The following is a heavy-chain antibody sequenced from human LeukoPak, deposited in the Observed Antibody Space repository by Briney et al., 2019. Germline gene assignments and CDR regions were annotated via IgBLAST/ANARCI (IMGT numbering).Heavy chain of an antibody. J-gene: IGHJ6*04. D-gene: IGHD3-10*02. CDR1: GFTFSDYY. Sequence: GGSLRLSCAASGFTFSDYYTNWIRQAPGKGLEWVSYISGSGKTIYYVDSVKGRFTISRDNAKNSLYLQMNSLRAEDTAVYYCAELGITMIGGVWGKGTTVTISS. V-gene: IGHV3-11*04. CDR2: ISGSGKTI. CDR3: AELGITMIGGV.